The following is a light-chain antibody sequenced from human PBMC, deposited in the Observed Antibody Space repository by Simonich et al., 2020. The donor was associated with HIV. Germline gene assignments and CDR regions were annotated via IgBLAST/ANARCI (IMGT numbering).Light chain of an antibody. V-gene: IGKV1-12*01. J-gene: IGKJ5*01. Sequence: DIQMTQSPSYVSASVGERVTITCRASRGISTWLAWYQQKPGKAPKLLIYAASSLQSGAPSRFSGSGSETDFSLTISSLQPEDFATYYCQNYNSAPITFGQGTRLEIK. CDR2: AAS. CDR1: RGISTW. CDR3: QNYNSAPIT.